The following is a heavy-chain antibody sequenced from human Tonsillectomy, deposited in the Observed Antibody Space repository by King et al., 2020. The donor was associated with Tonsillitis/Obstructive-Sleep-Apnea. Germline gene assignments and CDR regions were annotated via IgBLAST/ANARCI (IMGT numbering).Heavy chain of an antibody. V-gene: IGHV3-30*04. CDR3: ARDLRPDCTNGVCNPFSY. CDR1: GFTFSNYA. D-gene: IGHD2-8*01. J-gene: IGHJ4*02. Sequence: VQLVESGGGVVPPGMSLRLSCAASGFTFSNYAMHWVRQTPGKGLDWVASIAYDGSDKYYADSVKGRFTVSSDNSKNTLYLQMNSLRPEDTAVYYCARDLRPDCTNGVCNPFSYWGQGTLVTVSS. CDR2: IAYDGSDK.